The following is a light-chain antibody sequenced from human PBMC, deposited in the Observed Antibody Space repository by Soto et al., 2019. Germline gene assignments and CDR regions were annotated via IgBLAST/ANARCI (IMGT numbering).Light chain of an antibody. CDR2: SAS. Sequence: EIVLTQSPGTLSLSPGERGTLSCRASQNLGTLYLAWFQQKSGQAPRLLIYSASRRATGIPDRFTGSGSGTDFALTINNVQPDDVAVYYCQQYYITPLTFGGGTKVDIK. CDR3: QQYYITPLT. J-gene: IGKJ4*01. CDR1: QNLGTLY. V-gene: IGKV3-20*01.